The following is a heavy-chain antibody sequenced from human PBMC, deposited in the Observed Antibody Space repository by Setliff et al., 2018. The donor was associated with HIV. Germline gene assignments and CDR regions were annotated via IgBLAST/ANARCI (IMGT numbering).Heavy chain of an antibody. CDR2: IKSKTDGGTT. D-gene: IGHD3-10*01. J-gene: IGHJ4*02. Sequence: GGSLRLSCAASKFTFSNAWMSWVRQAPGKGLEWVGRIKSKTDGGTTDYAASVKGRFTISRDDSKNTLYLQMNSLKTEDTAVYYCTTGVVRGVIITVAWGQGTLVTVSS. V-gene: IGHV3-15*01. CDR1: KFTFSNAW. CDR3: TTGVVRGVIITVA.